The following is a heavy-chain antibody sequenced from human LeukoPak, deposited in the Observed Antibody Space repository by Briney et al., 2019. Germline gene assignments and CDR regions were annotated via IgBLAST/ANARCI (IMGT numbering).Heavy chain of an antibody. D-gene: IGHD2-2*01. J-gene: IGHJ4*02. CDR2: IYHDGST. Sequence: SETLSLTCAVSGGSISSNSWWIWVRQSPEKGLEWIGEIYHDGSTNYNPSLKSRVTISMGKSKNQLSLKLNFVTAADTAVYFCARDEGSSYPFDYWGQGTLVTVSS. V-gene: IGHV4-4*02. CDR1: GGSISSNSW. CDR3: ARDEGSSYPFDY.